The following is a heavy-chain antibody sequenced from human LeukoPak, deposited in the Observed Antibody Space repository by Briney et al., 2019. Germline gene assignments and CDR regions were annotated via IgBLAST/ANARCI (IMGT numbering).Heavy chain of an antibody. D-gene: IGHD2-2*01. CDR3: TTLRSTATDY. J-gene: IGHJ4*02. Sequence: GGSLRLSCAASGFTFSNAWMSWVRQAPGKGPEWVGHIKSKTDGGTTDYAAPVKGRFTISRDDSKNTLYLQMNSLKTEDTAVYYCTTLRSTATDYWGQGTLVTVSS. CDR2: IKSKTDGGTT. CDR1: GFTFSNAW. V-gene: IGHV3-15*01.